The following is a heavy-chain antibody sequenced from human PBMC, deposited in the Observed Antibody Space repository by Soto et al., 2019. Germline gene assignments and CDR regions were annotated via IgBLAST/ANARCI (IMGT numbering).Heavy chain of an antibody. Sequence: QVLLVQSGAEVKKPGSSVKVSCKASGGTFSSYAVSWVRQARGQGLEWMGGIIPMFGTPNYAQKFQGRVTITADKSTSTAYMELSSLRSEDTAVYYGASLPGYSSGWYYGLDVWGQGTTVTVSS. CDR2: IIPMFGTP. J-gene: IGHJ6*02. V-gene: IGHV1-69*06. CDR3: ASLPGYSSGWYYGLDV. CDR1: GGTFSSYA. D-gene: IGHD6-19*01.